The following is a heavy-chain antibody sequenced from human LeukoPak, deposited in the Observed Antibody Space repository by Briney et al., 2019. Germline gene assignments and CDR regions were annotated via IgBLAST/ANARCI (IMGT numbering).Heavy chain of an antibody. J-gene: IGHJ4*02. D-gene: IGHD7-27*01. CDR1: GFTFDNYA. CDR3: AKSKLGITLYFDS. V-gene: IGHV3-9*01. CDR2: ISYDGGSK. Sequence: PGGSLRLSCAASGFTFDNYAMHWVRQAPGKGLEWVSGISYDGGSKGYADSVKGRFTISRDNAKNTLYLQMNRLRAEDTASYYCAKSKLGITLYFDSWGQGNLVTVSS.